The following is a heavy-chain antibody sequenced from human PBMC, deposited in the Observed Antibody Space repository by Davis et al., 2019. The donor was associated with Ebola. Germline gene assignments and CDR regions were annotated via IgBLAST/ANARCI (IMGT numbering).Heavy chain of an antibody. CDR2: IDWDDDK. V-gene: IGHV2-70*01. D-gene: IGHD3-22*01. CDR3: AREGPQGYYYDSSGFDY. Sequence: SGPTLVKPTPTLTLTCTFSGFSLSSRGMSVSWIRQPPGKALEWLALIDWDDDKYYSTSLKTRLTISKDTSKNQVVLTMTNMDPVDTATYYCAREGPQGYYYDSSGFDYWGQGTLVTVSS. CDR1: GFSLSSRGMS. J-gene: IGHJ4*02.